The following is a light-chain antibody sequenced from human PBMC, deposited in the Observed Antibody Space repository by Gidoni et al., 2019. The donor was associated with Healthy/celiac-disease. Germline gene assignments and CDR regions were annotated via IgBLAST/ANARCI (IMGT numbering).Light chain of an antibody. CDR1: QSVSSN. CDR3: QQYNNWPLT. CDR2: GAS. Sequence: EIVMTQSPATLSVSPGERATLSCRASQSVSSNLAWYQQKPGQAPRLLMYGASTRATGIPARFSGSGSGTEFTVTISSLQSEDFAVYYCQQYNNWPLTFXGXTKVEIK. V-gene: IGKV3-15*01. J-gene: IGKJ4*01.